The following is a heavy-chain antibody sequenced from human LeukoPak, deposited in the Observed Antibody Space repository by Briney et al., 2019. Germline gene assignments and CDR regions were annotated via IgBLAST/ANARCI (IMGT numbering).Heavy chain of an antibody. CDR2: IVVGSGNT. J-gene: IGHJ6*02. Sequence: GTSVKVSCKASGFTFTSSAMQWVRQARGQRLEWIGWIVVGSGNTNYAQKFQEGVTITRDMSTSTAYMELSSLRSEDTAVYYCAAGAPQHDSSGYYYYYGMDVWGQGTTVTVSS. CDR3: AAGAPQHDSSGYYYYYGMDV. V-gene: IGHV1-58*02. D-gene: IGHD3-22*01. CDR1: GFTFTSSA.